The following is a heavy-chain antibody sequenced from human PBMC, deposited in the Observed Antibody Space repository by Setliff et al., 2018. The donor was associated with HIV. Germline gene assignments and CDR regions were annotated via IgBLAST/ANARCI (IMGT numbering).Heavy chain of an antibody. Sequence: PSETLSLTCTVSGGSISSHYWSRIRQPPGKGLEWIGSIYYSGSTNYNPSLKSRVTISVDTSKNQFSLKLSSVTAADTAVYYCAREPYDYVWGSYERGFPLRDAFDIWGQGTMVTVSS. V-gene: IGHV4-59*11. CDR1: GGSISSHY. CDR2: IYYSGST. CDR3: AREPYDYVWGSYERGFPLRDAFDI. J-gene: IGHJ3*02. D-gene: IGHD3-16*01.